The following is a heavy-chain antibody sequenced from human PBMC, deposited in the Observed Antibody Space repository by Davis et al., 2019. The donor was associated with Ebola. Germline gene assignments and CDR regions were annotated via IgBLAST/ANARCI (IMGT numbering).Heavy chain of an antibody. CDR1: GGSFSGYY. V-gene: IGHV4-59*01. Sequence: SETLSLTCAVYGGSFSGYYWSWIRQPPGKGLEWIGYIYYSGSTNYNPSLKSRVTISVDTSKNQFSLKLSSVTAADTAMYYCARGSTVTTDHWGQGTLVTVSS. D-gene: IGHD4-17*01. CDR3: ARGSTVTTDH. CDR2: IYYSGST. J-gene: IGHJ4*02.